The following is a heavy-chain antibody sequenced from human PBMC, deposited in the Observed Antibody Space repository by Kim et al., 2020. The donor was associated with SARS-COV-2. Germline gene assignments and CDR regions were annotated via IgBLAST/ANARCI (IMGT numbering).Heavy chain of an antibody. V-gene: IGHV1-69*04. D-gene: IGHD2-21*02. Sequence: KFQGRGTITADKSTSTAYMELSSLRSEDTAVYYCARDLKPVVTAIDSDYWGQGTLVTVSS. CDR3: ARDLKPVVTAIDSDY. J-gene: IGHJ4*02.